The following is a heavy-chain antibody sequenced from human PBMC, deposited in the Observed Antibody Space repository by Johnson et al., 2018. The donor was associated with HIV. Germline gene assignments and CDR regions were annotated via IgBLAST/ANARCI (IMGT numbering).Heavy chain of an antibody. Sequence: VQLVESGGGLVRPGGSLRLSCAASGFSFRSYWMSWVRQAPGKGLEWVANIKQDGSETFYADSVKGRFTISRDNAKNSLYLQMNSLRAEDTALYYCARDSYLNDDAFDIWGQGTMVTVSA. V-gene: IGHV3-7*03. D-gene: IGHD1-1*01. CDR2: IKQDGSET. CDR3: ARDSYLNDDAFDI. J-gene: IGHJ3*02. CDR1: GFSFRSYW.